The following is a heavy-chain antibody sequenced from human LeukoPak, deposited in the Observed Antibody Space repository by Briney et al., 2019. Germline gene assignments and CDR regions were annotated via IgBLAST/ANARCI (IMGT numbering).Heavy chain of an antibody. D-gene: IGHD3-3*01. CDR3: ARGRKGGITIFGVVTPYYFDY. V-gene: IGHV1-8*01. J-gene: IGHJ4*02. CDR2: TNPNSGNT. CDR1: GYTFTSYD. Sequence: ASVKVSCKASGYTFTSYDINWVRQATGQGLEWMGWTNPNSGNTGYAQKFQGRVTMTRNTSISTAYMELSSLRSEDTAVYYCARGRKGGITIFGVVTPYYFDYWGQGTLVTVSS.